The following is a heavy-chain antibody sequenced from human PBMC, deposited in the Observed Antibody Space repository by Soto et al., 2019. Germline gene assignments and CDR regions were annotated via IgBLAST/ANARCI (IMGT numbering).Heavy chain of an antibody. J-gene: IGHJ4*02. CDR2: ISSTTNYI. CDR3: ARESEDLTSNFDY. CDR1: GFTFTRYS. V-gene: IGHV3-21*06. Sequence: GGSLRLSCAASGFTFTRYSMNWVRQAPGKGLEWVSSISSTTNYIYYGDSMKGRFTISRDNAKNSLYLEMNSLRAEDTAVYHCARESEDLTSNFDYWGQGTLVTVSS.